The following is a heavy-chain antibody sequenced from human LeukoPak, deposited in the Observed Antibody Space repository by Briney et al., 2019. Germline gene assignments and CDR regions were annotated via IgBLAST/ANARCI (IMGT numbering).Heavy chain of an antibody. CDR1: GGSFSGYY. CDR3: ARGPLYGDHGGIYYFDY. D-gene: IGHD4-17*01. J-gene: IGHJ4*02. V-gene: IGHV4-34*01. CDR2: INHSGST. Sequence: SETLSLTCAVYGGSFSGYYWSWIRQPPGKGLEWIGEINHSGSTNYNPSLKSRVTISVDTSKNQFSLKLSSVTAADTAVYYCARGPLYGDHGGIYYFDYWGQGTLVTVSS.